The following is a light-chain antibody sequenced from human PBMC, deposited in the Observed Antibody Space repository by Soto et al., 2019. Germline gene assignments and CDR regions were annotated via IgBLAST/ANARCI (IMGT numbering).Light chain of an antibody. J-gene: IGKJ1*01. Sequence: AIRMTQSPSSLSASTGDRVTITCRASQGISSYLAWYQQKPGKAPKLLIYDASSLESGVPSRFSGSGSGTEFTLTISSLQPDDFATYYCQQYNSYSSTFGQGTKVDI. V-gene: IGKV1-8*01. CDR3: QQYNSYSST. CDR2: DAS. CDR1: QGISSY.